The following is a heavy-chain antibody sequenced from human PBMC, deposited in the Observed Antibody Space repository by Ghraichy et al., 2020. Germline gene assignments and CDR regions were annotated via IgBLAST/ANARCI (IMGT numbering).Heavy chain of an antibody. CDR2: INHSGST. CDR1: GGSFSGYY. Sequence: SETLSLTCAVYGGSFSGYYWSWIRQPPGKGLEWIGEINHSGSTNYNPSLKSRVTISVDTSKNQFSLKLSSVTAADTAVYYCARAYKLWGPDRGGYFDYWGQGTLVTVSS. J-gene: IGHJ4*02. V-gene: IGHV4-34*01. D-gene: IGHD3-16*01. CDR3: ARAYKLWGPDRGGYFDY.